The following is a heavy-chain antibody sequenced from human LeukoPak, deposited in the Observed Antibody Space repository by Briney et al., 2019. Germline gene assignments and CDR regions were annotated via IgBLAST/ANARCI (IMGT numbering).Heavy chain of an antibody. V-gene: IGHV3-48*01. D-gene: IGHD2-21*02. Sequence: GGSLRLSCAASGFTFSSYSMNWVRQAPGKGLEWVSYISSSSSTIYYADSVKGRFTISRDNAKNSLYLQMNSLRAEDTAVYYCARVRSRSVVTAILYRGTGAFDIWGQGTMVTVSS. CDR1: GFTFSSYS. CDR3: ARVRSRSVVTAILYRGTGAFDI. CDR2: ISSSSSTI. J-gene: IGHJ3*02.